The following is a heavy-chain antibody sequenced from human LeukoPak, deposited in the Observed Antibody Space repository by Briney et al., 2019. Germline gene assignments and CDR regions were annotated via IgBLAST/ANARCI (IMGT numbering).Heavy chain of an antibody. CDR1: GCTFTGYY. CDR2: INPNSGGT. D-gene: IGHD6-13*01. Sequence: ASVKVSCKASGCTFTGYYMHWVRQAPGQGLEWMGWINPNSGGTNYAQKFQGRVTMTRDTSISTAYMELSRLRSDDTAVYYCARVGQQLVRNWFDPWGQGTLVTVSS. V-gene: IGHV1-2*02. J-gene: IGHJ5*02. CDR3: ARVGQQLVRNWFDP.